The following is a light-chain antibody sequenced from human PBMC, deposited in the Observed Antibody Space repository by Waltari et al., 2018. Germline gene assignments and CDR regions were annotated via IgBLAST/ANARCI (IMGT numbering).Light chain of an antibody. CDR1: QSILYYSNNQNY. V-gene: IGKV4-1*01. CDR3: QQYYNVPYS. CDR2: WAS. Sequence: DIVITHSPDSLAVSLGERATINRNSSQSILYYSNNQNYLTWFQQKPGQPPKLLIYWASTRESGVPDRFSGSGSGTDFTLTISSLQAEDVAVYYCQQYYNVPYSFGQGTKVEI. J-gene: IGKJ2*03.